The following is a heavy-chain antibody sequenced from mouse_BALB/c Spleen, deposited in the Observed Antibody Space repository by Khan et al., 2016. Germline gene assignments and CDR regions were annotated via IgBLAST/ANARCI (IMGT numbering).Heavy chain of an antibody. D-gene: IGHD2-1*01. J-gene: IGHJ2*01. CDR1: GYTFTSYW. Sequence: QVQLKESGAELAKPGASVKMSCKASGYTFTSYWMHWVKQRPGQGLEWIGYINPSTGYTEYNQKFKDKATLTADKSSSTAYMQLSSLTSEDSAVYCCANYGNYDYWGQGTTLTVSS. V-gene: IGHV1-7*01. CDR2: INPSTGYT. CDR3: ANYGNYDY.